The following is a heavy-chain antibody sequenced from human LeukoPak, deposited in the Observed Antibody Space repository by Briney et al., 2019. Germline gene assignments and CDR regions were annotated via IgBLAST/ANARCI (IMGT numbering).Heavy chain of an antibody. CDR1: GFTFSSYG. CDR2: MSYDGSNK. D-gene: IGHD3-10*01. J-gene: IGHJ4*02. Sequence: GGSLRLSCAASGFTFSSYGMHWVRQAPGKGLEWVAAMSYDGSNKYYADSVKGRFAISRDNSENTLYLQMNSLRAEDTAVYYCARGGEWATPNLDFDYWGQGTLVTVSS. V-gene: IGHV3-30*03. CDR3: ARGGEWATPNLDFDY.